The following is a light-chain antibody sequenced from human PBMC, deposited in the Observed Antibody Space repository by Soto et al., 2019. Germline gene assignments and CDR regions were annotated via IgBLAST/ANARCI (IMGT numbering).Light chain of an antibody. Sequence: QSALTQPASVSGSPGQSISISCTGSRSDVGSYNFVSWYQLFPGKAPKLIIYEADKRPSGVSSRFSGSKSGFTASLTISGLQAEDEADYFCSSYARDSALIFGGGTKLTVL. CDR2: EAD. J-gene: IGLJ2*01. CDR1: RSDVGSYNF. V-gene: IGLV2-23*01. CDR3: SSYARDSALI.